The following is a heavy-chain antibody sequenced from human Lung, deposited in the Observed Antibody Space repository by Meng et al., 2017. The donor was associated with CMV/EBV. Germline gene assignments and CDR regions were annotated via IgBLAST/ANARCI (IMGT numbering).Heavy chain of an antibody. D-gene: IGHD7-27*01. Sequence: ASVKVSCKTSGYTFTGFYIHWVRQAPGQGLEWMGWINPNSGGTEYAQKFQGRVTMTRDTSISTAYMELSRLRSDDTAVYYCARESGEDAFDIWGQGTMVTASS. CDR2: INPNSGGT. CDR1: GYTFTGFY. J-gene: IGHJ3*02. CDR3: ARESGEDAFDI. V-gene: IGHV1-2*02.